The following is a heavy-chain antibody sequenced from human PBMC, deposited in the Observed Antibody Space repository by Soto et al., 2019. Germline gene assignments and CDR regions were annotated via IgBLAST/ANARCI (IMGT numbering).Heavy chain of an antibody. V-gene: IGHV3-23*01. D-gene: IGHD2-21*01. CDR3: AKDFDPYYGGTYGMDV. Sequence: EVQLLESGGGLVQPGGSLRLSCAASGFTFSSYAMSWVRQAPGKGLEWVSAISGSGGSTYYADSVKGRFTISRDNSKNTLYLQMNSLRAEDTAVYYCAKDFDPYYGGTYGMDVWGQGTTVTVSS. CDR2: ISGSGGST. J-gene: IGHJ6*02. CDR1: GFTFSSYA.